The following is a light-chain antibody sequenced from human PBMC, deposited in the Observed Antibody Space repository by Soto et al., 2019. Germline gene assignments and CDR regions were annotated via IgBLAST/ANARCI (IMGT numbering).Light chain of an antibody. V-gene: IGKV3-11*01. CDR2: DAS. Sequence: ETVLTQSPATLSLSPGDRATLSCRASQSVNTYLAWYQQKPGQAPRLLIYDASNRATGTPARFSGSGSGTDFTLTISKVEPEDFAVYFCQQRTDWPPTCTFGQGTKLEIK. CDR3: QQRTDWPPTCT. CDR1: QSVNTY. J-gene: IGKJ2*02.